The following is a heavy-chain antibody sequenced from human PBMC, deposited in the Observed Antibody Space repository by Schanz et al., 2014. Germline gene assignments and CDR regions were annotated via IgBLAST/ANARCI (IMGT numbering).Heavy chain of an antibody. V-gene: IGHV4-34*02. CDR2: INQRGTT. J-gene: IGHJ4*02. CDR3: ALREKPYGPFAS. Sequence: QVQLQQWGAGLLKPSETLSLTCAVYGGSFSSNYWSWIRQPPGKGLEWIGEINQRGTTNYNPSLKSRVTMSVDPSKNRISLKLRSVTAADTAVYYCALREKPYGPFASWGQGALVTVSS. CDR1: GGSFSSNY. D-gene: IGHD3-10*01.